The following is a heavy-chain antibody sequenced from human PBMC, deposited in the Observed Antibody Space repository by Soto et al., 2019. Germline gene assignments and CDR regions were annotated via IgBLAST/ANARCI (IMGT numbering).Heavy chain of an antibody. D-gene: IGHD1-26*01. CDR2: IYYSGST. Sequence: QLQLQESGPGLVKPSETLSLTCTVSGGSISSSSYYWGWIRQPPGKGLEWIGSIYYSGSTYYNPSLKSRVTISVDTSKNQFSLKLSSVTAADTAVYYCARHREWELPDVDYWGQGTLVTVSS. CDR3: ARHREWELPDVDY. V-gene: IGHV4-39*01. CDR1: GGSISSSSYY. J-gene: IGHJ4*02.